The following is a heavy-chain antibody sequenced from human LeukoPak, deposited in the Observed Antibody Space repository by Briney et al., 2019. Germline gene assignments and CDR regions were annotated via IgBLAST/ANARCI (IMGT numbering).Heavy chain of an antibody. D-gene: IGHD1-26*01. V-gene: IGHV3-30-3*01. CDR1: GFTFSNYA. CDR2: ISYDGSNK. J-gene: IGHJ4*02. CDR3: ARDESGSYSTPDY. Sequence: PGGSLRLSCAASGFTFSNYAMHWVRQSPVKGLEWVAVISYDGSNKYYADSVKGRFTISRDNSKNTLYLQMNSLRAEDTAVYYCARDESGSYSTPDYWGQGTLVTVSS.